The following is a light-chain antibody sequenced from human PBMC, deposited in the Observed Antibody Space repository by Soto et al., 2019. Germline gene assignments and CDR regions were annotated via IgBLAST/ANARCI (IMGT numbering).Light chain of an antibody. CDR1: QSFRTW. CDR3: QQYNSYPYT. CDR2: KTS. Sequence: DVQMTRSPSTLSASVGDRVTITCRASQSFRTWLAWYQQKPGKAPKLLIYKTSNLESGVPSRFSGSGSGTEFTLTISSLQPEDFATYYCQQYNSYPYTFGQGTK. J-gene: IGKJ2*01. V-gene: IGKV1-5*03.